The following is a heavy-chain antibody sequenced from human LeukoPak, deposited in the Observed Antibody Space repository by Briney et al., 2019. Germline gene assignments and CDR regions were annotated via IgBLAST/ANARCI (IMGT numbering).Heavy chain of an antibody. D-gene: IGHD2-21*02. V-gene: IGHV3-74*01. Sequence: GGSLRLSCAASGFTFSNYWMHWVRQAPGKGLVWVSRIKSDGSSTNYADSVKGRFTISRDNAKNTLYLQMNSLRAEDTAFYYCVAVAYCGGDCYHEYWGQGTLVTVSS. CDR1: GFTFSNYW. J-gene: IGHJ4*02. CDR2: IKSDGSST. CDR3: VAVAYCGGDCYHEY.